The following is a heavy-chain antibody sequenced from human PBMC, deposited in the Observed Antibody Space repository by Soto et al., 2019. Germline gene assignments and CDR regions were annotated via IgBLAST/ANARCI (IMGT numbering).Heavy chain of an antibody. Sequence: LETLPLTCTFSGCSSSSYYWSWIRQPPGKGLEWIGYIYYSGSTNYNPSLKSRVTISVDTSKNQFSLKLSSVTAADTAVYYCARDADYGDFFDYWGQGTLVTVSS. CDR2: IYYSGST. CDR1: GCSSSSYY. CDR3: ARDADYGDFFDY. V-gene: IGHV4-59*01. D-gene: IGHD4-17*01. J-gene: IGHJ4*02.